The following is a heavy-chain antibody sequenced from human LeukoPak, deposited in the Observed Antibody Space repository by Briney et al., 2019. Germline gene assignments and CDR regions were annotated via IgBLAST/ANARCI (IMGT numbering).Heavy chain of an antibody. CDR2: IYYSGGT. J-gene: IGHJ4*02. Sequence: SETLSLTCTVSGGSITSSTYSWGWIRQPPGKGLEWIGSIYYSGGTYYNPSLKSRVTISVDTSKNQFSLELSSVTAADTAVYYCATSMAGRFASAWYFNFWGQGTLVTVSS. D-gene: IGHD2-21*01. CDR1: GGSITSSTYS. CDR3: ATSMAGRFASAWYFNF. V-gene: IGHV4-39*01.